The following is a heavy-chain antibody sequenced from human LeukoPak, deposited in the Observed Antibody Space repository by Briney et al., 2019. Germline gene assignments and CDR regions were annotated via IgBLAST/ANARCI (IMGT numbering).Heavy chain of an antibody. Sequence: PGGSLRLSCAASGFTFSTYWMSWVRQAPGKGLEWVANIKQDGSEKYYVDSVKGRFTISRDNAKNSLYLQMNSLRAEDTAVYYCARDRVHGYSYGIKDYWGQGTLVTVSS. J-gene: IGHJ4*02. CDR2: IKQDGSEK. CDR1: GFTFSTYW. CDR3: ARDRVHGYSYGIKDY. V-gene: IGHV3-7*01. D-gene: IGHD5-18*01.